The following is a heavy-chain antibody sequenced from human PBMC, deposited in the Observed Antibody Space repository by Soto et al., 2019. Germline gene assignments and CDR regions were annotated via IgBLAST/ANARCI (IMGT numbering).Heavy chain of an antibody. CDR1: GFIFSSYA. V-gene: IGHV3-30-3*01. CDR2: ISYDGSNK. CDR3: AREEYSSSSGNYYYYYGMDV. D-gene: IGHD6-6*01. J-gene: IGHJ6*02. Sequence: GESLKISCAASGFIFSSYAMHWVRQAPGKGLEWVAVISYDGSNKYYADSVKGRFTISRDNSKNTLYLQMNSLRAEDTAVYYCAREEYSSSSGNYYYYYGMDVWGQGTTVTVSS.